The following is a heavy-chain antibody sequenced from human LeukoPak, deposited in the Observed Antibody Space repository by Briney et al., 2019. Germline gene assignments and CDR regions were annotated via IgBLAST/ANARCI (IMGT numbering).Heavy chain of an antibody. V-gene: IGHV3-9*03. J-gene: IGHJ4*02. CDR1: GFTFSSYA. D-gene: IGHD3-22*01. CDR2: ISWNSGSI. CDR3: AKGHSSGFFDY. Sequence: PGGSLRLSCAASGFTFSSYAMHWVRQAPGKGLEWVSGISWNSGSIGYADSVKGRFTISRDNAKNSLYLQMNSLRAEDMALYYCAKGHSSGFFDYWGQGTLVTVSS.